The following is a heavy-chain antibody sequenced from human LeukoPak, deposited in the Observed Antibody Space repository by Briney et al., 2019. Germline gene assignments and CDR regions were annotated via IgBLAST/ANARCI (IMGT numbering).Heavy chain of an antibody. J-gene: IGHJ1*01. CDR2: IYTSGST. Sequence: PSEILSLTCTVSGGSISSGSYYWSWIRQPAGKGLEWIGRIYTSGSTNYNPSLKSRVTISVDTSKNQFSLKLSSVTAADTAVYYCARGPYCGGDCYSHEYFQHWGQGTLVTVSS. V-gene: IGHV4-61*02. D-gene: IGHD2-21*02. CDR1: GGSISSGSYY. CDR3: ARGPYCGGDCYSHEYFQH.